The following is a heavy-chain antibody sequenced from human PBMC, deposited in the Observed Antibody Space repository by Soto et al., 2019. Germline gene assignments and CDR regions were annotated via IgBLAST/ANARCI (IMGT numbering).Heavy chain of an antibody. Sequence: QHPVKGLEWIGYIYSRGNTYYNPPLKNRLSIAVDTSKNQFSLTLSSVTAADTAVYYFAQARAGSYFVREFWAQGTQVPISA. CDR3: AQARAGSYFVREF. CDR2: IYSRGNT. J-gene: IGHJ4*02. D-gene: IGHD3-10*01. V-gene: IGHV4-31*02.